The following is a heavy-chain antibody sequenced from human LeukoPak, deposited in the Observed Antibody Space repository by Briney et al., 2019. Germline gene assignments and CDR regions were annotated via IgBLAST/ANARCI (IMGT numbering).Heavy chain of an antibody. Sequence: SQTLSLTCAVYGGSLSGYYSRWIRHPPGKGLEWIGEINHSGSTNYNPSLKSRVTISVDTSKNQVSLKLSSVTAADTAVYYCARRMVRSPPDYWGQGTLVTVSS. CDR1: GGSLSGYY. CDR3: ARRMVRSPPDY. CDR2: INHSGST. V-gene: IGHV4-34*01. D-gene: IGHD3-10*01. J-gene: IGHJ4*02.